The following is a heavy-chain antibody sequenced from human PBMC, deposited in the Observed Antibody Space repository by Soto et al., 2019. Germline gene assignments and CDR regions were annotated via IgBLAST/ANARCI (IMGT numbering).Heavy chain of an antibody. CDR1: GGSISSSSYY. CDR2: IYYSGST. V-gene: IGHV4-39*01. CDR3: ALLGHCSGGSPCEYFDY. Sequence: SETLSLTCTVSGGSISSSSYYWGWIRQPPGKGLEWIGSIYYSGSTYYNPSLKSRVTISVDTSKNQFSLKLSSVTAADTAVYYCALLGHCSGGSPCEYFDYWGQGTLVTVSS. J-gene: IGHJ4*02. D-gene: IGHD2-15*01.